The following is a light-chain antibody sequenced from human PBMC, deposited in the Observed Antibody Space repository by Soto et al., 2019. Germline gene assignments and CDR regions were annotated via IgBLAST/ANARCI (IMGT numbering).Light chain of an antibody. Sequence: DSQMTQSPSTMDASVGDRVTITCRASQSVSTWLAWYQQKPGKAPKLLIYKASILQSGVSSRFSGSGSGTDFTLTICSLQPDDFATYYCQQYDRYPVTFGGGTKVDIK. J-gene: IGKJ4*01. CDR2: KAS. V-gene: IGKV1-5*03. CDR1: QSVSTW. CDR3: QQYDRYPVT.